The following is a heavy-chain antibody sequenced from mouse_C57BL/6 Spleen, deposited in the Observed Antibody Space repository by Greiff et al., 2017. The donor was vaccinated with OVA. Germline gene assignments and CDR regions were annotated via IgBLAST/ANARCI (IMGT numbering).Heavy chain of an antibody. CDR2: IYPGDGDT. CDR1: GYAFSSSW. J-gene: IGHJ2*01. Sequence: QVQLQQSGPELVKPGASVKISCKASGYAFSSSWMNWVKQRPGKGLEWIGRIYPGDGDTNYNGKFKGKATLTTDKSSSTAYMQLSNQTSKDSAVYVCAVDDFDYWGQGTTLTVSA. CDR3: AVDDFDY. V-gene: IGHV1-82*01.